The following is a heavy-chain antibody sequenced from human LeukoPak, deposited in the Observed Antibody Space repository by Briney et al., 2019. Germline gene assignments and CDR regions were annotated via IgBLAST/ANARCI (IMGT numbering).Heavy chain of an antibody. D-gene: IGHD3-10*01. CDR3: ARKGTGLAFDV. J-gene: IGHJ3*01. CDR2: ISANNGDT. CDR1: DYTFTSYG. V-gene: IGHV1-18*04. Sequence: ASVKVSCKASDYTFTSYGISWVRQAPGQGLEYMGWISANNGDTSYPQKVQGRVTMTTDTSTTTAYMELRGLRSDDTAVYYCARKGTGLAFDVWGQGTMVTVSS.